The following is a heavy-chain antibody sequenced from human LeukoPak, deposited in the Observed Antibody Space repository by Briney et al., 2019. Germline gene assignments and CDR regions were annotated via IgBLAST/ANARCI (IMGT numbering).Heavy chain of an antibody. Sequence: PGGSLRLSCAASGFTFSNAWMSWVRQAPGKGLEWVGRLKSKTDGGTADYAAPVKGRFTFSRDESKNTLYLQMNSLKTEDTAVYYCTTDPRNSYYFDYWGQGTLVTVSS. J-gene: IGHJ4*02. D-gene: IGHD1-14*01. V-gene: IGHV3-15*01. CDR3: TTDPRNSYYFDY. CDR2: LKSKTDGGTA. CDR1: GFTFSNAW.